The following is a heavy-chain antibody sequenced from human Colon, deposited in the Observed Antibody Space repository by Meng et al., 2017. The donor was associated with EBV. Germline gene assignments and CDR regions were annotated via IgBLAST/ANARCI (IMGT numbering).Heavy chain of an antibody. CDR2: IDDSGNI. D-gene: IGHD3-22*01. J-gene: IGHJ4*02. CDR3: ARSRWLLLQL. CDR1: GGPFSGFY. V-gene: IGHV4-34*01. Sequence: GQLRQGGGWLLQPSEPLSPTCAVCGGPFSGFYWTWIRQSPGKGLECIGEIDDSGNIIYNPSLKSRVTISGDTSKNQFSLNVSSVTAADTAVYYCARSRWLLLQLWGQGTLVTVSS.